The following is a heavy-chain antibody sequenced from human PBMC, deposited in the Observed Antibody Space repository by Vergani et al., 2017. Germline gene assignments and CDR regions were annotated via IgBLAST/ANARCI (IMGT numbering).Heavy chain of an antibody. D-gene: IGHD3-3*01. CDR2: IYHSGST. CDR1: GGSISSGGYS. CDR3: ARGHRAAKFYDFWSGYPY. Sequence: QLQLQESGSGLVKPSQTLSLTCAVSGGSISSGGYSWSWIRQPPGKGLEWIGYIYHSGSTYYNPSLKSRVTISVDTSKNQFSLKLSSVTAADTAVYYCARGHRAAKFYDFWSGYPYWGQGTLVTVSS. J-gene: IGHJ4*02. V-gene: IGHV4-30-2*01.